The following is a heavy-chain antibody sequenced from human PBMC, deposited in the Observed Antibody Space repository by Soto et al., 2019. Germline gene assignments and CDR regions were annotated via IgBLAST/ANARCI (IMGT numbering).Heavy chain of an antibody. D-gene: IGHD3-3*01. CDR2: IKQDGSQK. CDR3: ARSNYDFWSGGSLDI. Sequence: GGSLRLSCAASGFSFSSYLMNWVRQAPGKGLEWVANIKQDGSQKYYVDSVKGRFTISRDNAKNSLYLQMNSLRAEDTAIYYCARSNYDFWSGGSLDIWGQGTMVTVSS. CDR1: GFSFSSYL. J-gene: IGHJ3*02. V-gene: IGHV3-7*03.